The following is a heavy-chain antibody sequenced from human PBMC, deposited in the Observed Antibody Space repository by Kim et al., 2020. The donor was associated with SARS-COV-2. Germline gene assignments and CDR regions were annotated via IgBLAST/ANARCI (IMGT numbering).Heavy chain of an antibody. CDR1: GYTFTGYY. V-gene: IGHV1-2*02. CDR3: AREGITMVRGVRSWFDP. D-gene: IGHD3-10*01. J-gene: IGHJ5*02. CDR2: INPNSGGT. Sequence: ASVKVSCKASGYTFTGYYMHWVRQAPGQGLEWMGWINPNSGGTNYAQKFQGRVTMTRDTSISTAYMELSRLRSDDTAVYYCAREGITMVRGVRSWFDPLGPGNPGHRLL.